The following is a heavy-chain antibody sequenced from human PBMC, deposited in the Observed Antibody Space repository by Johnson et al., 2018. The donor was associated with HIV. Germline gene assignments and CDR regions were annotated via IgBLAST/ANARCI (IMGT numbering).Heavy chain of an antibody. CDR2: IYSGGST. Sequence: VQLVESGGGLVQPGGSLRLSCAASGFTVSSNYMSWVRQAPGKGLEWVSVIYSGGSTYYADSVKGRFTISRDNSKNTLYLQMNSLRAEDTAVYYCAGEYYYDRSGYSDEVSRAFDIWGQGTMVTVSS. V-gene: IGHV3-66*02. CDR1: GFTVSSNY. D-gene: IGHD3-22*01. CDR3: AGEYYYDRSGYSDEVSRAFDI. J-gene: IGHJ3*02.